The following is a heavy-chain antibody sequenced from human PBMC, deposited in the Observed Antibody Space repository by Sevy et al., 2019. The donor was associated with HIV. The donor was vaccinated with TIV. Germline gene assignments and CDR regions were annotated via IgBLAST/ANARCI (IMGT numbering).Heavy chain of an antibody. V-gene: IGHV3-15*07. CDR1: GFTFSNAW. Sequence: GGSLRLSCAASGFTFSNAWMNWVRQAPGKGLEWVGHIKSKTDGGTTDYAAPVKGRFTISRDDSKNTLFLQMNSLKTEDTAVYYCTTLRGSYYDRSAKGPWGQGTLVTVSS. D-gene: IGHD3-22*01. CDR3: TTLRGSYYDRSAKGP. CDR2: IKSKTDGGTT. J-gene: IGHJ5*02.